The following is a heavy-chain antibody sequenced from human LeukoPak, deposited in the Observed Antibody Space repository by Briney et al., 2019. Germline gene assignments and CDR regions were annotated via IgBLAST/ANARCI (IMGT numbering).Heavy chain of an antibody. CDR2: ISAYGGST. J-gene: IGHJ4*02. CDR1: GFTFSTYA. D-gene: IGHD5-12*01. CDR3: ARGGRGYDSFDY. Sequence: GGSLRLSCAASGFTFSTYAMSWVRQAPGKGLEWVSAISAYGGSTYYADSVKGRFTISRDNSKNTLYLQMNSLRAEDTAVYYCARGGRGYDSFDYWGQGTLVTVSS. V-gene: IGHV3-23*01.